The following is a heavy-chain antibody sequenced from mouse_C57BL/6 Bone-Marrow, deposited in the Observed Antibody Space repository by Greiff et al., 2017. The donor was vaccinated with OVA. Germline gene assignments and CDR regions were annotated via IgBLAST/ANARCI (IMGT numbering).Heavy chain of an antibody. CDR1: GFSLTSYA. D-gene: IGHD1-1*01. Sequence: VQLVESGPGLVALSQSLSITCTVSGFSLTSYAISWVRQPPGKGLEGLGVIWTGGGTNYNSASKSRLSISKDNSKSQVYLKMNSLQTYDTARYYCARNDGSSYYFDYWGRGTTLTVSS. J-gene: IGHJ2*01. CDR3: ARNDGSSYYFDY. V-gene: IGHV2-9-1*01. CDR2: IWTGGGT.